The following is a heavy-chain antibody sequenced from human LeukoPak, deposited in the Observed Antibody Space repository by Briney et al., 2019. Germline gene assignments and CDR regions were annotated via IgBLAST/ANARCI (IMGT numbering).Heavy chain of an antibody. Sequence: SETLSLTCTVSGGSISSSSYYWSWIRQPPGKGLEWIGYIYYSGSTNYNPSLKSRVTILVDKSKNQFSLKLSSVTAADTAVYYCARDRFGGYGAFDIWGQGTMVTVSS. CDR2: IYYSGST. D-gene: IGHD3-22*01. CDR1: GGSISSSSYY. J-gene: IGHJ3*02. V-gene: IGHV4-61*01. CDR3: ARDRFGGYGAFDI.